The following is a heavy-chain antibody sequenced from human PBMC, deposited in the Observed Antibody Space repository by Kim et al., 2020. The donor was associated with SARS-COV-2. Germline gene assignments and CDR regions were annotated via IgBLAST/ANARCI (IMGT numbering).Heavy chain of an antibody. D-gene: IGHD4-17*01. CDR3: VRGSDYGPFYFDS. J-gene: IGHJ4*02. CDR2: IYFTGDT. CDR1: RGSISSGWYY. V-gene: IGHV4-31*03. Sequence: SETLSLTCSVSRGSISSGWYYWSWFRQHPGKALEWLGHIYFTGDTKSSPSVKSRLSISVDKSKNEYSLTLTSVTAADTAVYYCVRGSDYGPFYFDSWCRG.